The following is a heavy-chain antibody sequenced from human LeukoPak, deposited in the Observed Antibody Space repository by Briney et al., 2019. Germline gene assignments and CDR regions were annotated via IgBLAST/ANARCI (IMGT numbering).Heavy chain of an antibody. V-gene: IGHV3-30*04. J-gene: IGHJ6*03. CDR1: GFVFSGYA. CDR3: TREHGRAWGGHPGSYYMDV. Sequence: GRSLRLSCAASGFVFSGYAMHWVRQAPGKGLEWVAVISYDGSNKYYAESVKGRFTISRDNSKNTLYVQMNSLRAEDTALYYCTREHGRAWGGHPGSYYMDVWGKGTTVTVSS. D-gene: IGHD3-3*01. CDR2: ISYDGSNK.